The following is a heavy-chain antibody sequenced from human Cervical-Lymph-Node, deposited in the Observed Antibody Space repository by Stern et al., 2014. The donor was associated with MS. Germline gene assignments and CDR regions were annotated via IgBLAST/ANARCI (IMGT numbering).Heavy chain of an antibody. CDR3: ARGPSKAGMDV. Sequence: VQLVESGAEVKKPGSSVKVSCKSSGASFSSFSFTWVRQAPGQGLEWMGRIIPLPGIANYAEKFQGRVTITADKSTSTAYMELSSLASQDTALYYCARGPSKAGMDVWGQGTTVTVSS. CDR2: IIPLPGIA. CDR1: GASFSSFS. V-gene: IGHV1-69*09. J-gene: IGHJ6*02. D-gene: IGHD6-6*01.